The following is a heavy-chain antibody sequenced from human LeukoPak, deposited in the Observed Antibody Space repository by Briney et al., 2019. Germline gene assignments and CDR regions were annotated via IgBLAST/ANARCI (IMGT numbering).Heavy chain of an antibody. J-gene: IGHJ4*02. Sequence: GWSLRLSCAASGFTVGHNYMSWVRQAPGKGLEWVSVIYSGGSTNYADSVKGRFTISRDNSKNTLYLQMNSLRAEDTAVYYCARDLSGPLDYWGQGTLVTVSS. D-gene: IGHD5-12*01. CDR1: GFTVGHNY. V-gene: IGHV3-66*01. CDR3: ARDLSGPLDY. CDR2: IYSGGST.